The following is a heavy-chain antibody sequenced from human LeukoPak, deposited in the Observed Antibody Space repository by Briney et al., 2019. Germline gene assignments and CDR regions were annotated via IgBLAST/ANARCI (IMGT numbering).Heavy chain of an antibody. CDR1: GFTFNSYW. Sequence: GGSLSLPCAASGFTFNSYWFHWVRQAPGKGLVWVSRINSDGSDTIYADSVKGRFTISRDNAKSTVYLQMNSLKAEDTAVYYCARGGYHHGFDIWGQGTMVTVSS. V-gene: IGHV3-74*01. CDR2: INSDGSDT. D-gene: IGHD2-15*01. CDR3: ARGGYHHGFDI. J-gene: IGHJ3*02.